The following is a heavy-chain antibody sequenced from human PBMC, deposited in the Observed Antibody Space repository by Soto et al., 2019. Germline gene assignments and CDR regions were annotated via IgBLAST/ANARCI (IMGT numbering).Heavy chain of an antibody. V-gene: IGHV3-23*01. CDR3: AKDGAGQWLVLRWFDP. CDR2: ISGSGTGT. Sequence: PKGALRVSCAASGVTFSSYAKSWVRQAPGKGLEWVSAISGSGTGTYYADSAKGRFTIARDNFKNTLYLQMNSLRAEDTAVYYCAKDGAGQWLVLRWFDPWGQGTLVTVSS. D-gene: IGHD6-19*01. J-gene: IGHJ5*02. CDR1: GVTFSSYA.